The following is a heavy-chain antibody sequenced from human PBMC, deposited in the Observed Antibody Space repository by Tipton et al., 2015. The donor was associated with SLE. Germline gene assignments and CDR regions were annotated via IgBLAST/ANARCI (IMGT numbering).Heavy chain of an antibody. V-gene: IGHV3-11*04. CDR2: ISSTGSNV. CDR3: ARDAVGSSFDP. J-gene: IGHJ5*02. D-gene: IGHD6-6*01. CDR1: GFTFSDYY. Sequence: SLRLSCAASGFTFSDYYMSWIRQAPGKGLEWVSYISSTGSNVYYADSVQGRFTISRDNAKNTLYLQMNSLRAEDTAVYYCARDAVGSSFDPWGQGTLVTVSS.